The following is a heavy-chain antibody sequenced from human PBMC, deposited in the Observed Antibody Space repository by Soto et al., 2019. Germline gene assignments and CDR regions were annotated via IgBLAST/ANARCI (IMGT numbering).Heavy chain of an antibody. J-gene: IGHJ6*02. D-gene: IGHD6-19*01. CDR1: GFTFSSYG. CDR2: ISYDGSNK. CDR3: AKSLVAGRSFYYYGMDV. V-gene: IGHV3-30*18. Sequence: GGSLRLSCAASGFTFSSYGMHWVRQAPGKGLEWVAVISYDGSNKYHADSVKGRFTISRDNSKNTLYLQMNSLRAEDTAVYYCAKSLVAGRSFYYYGMDVWGQGTTVTVSS.